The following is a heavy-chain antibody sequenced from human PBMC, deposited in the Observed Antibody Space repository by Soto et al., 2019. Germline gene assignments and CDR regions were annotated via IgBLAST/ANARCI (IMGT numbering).Heavy chain of an antibody. J-gene: IGHJ3*01. Sequence: EVQLVESGGGLVQPGGSLRLSCADSGFSFSSYWMHWVRKGPGKGLVWVARINTDGSSTNYADSVKGRFTISRDNAKNTLYLQMNSLRADDTAVYYCARSPGGYYIDWGQGTMVTVSS. CDR2: INTDGSST. CDR1: GFSFSSYW. D-gene: IGHD3-9*01. V-gene: IGHV3-74*01. CDR3: ARSPGGYYID.